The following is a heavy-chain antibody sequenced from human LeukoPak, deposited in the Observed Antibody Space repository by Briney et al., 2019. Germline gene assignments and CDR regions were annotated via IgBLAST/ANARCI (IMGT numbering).Heavy chain of an antibody. CDR2: ISGSGGST. CDR1: GGSFSGYY. CDR3: AKPKERVNPYYFDY. D-gene: IGHD1-14*01. J-gene: IGHJ4*02. V-gene: IGHV3-23*01. Sequence: ETLSLTCAVYGGSFSGYYWSWIRQPPGKGLEWVSAISGSGGSTYYADSVKGRFTISRDNSKNTLYLQMNSLRAEDTAVYYCAKPKERVNPYYFDYWGQGTLVTVSS.